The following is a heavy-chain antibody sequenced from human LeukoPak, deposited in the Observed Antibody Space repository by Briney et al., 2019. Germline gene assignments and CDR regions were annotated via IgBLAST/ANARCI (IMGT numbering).Heavy chain of an antibody. J-gene: IGHJ6*02. V-gene: IGHV1-2*02. Sequence: ASVKVSCKPSGYTFTGYYLHWVRQAPGQGLEWMGWVDPNSGGTNYAKRFEGRVTMTRDTSISTAYMELSGLRSDDTAVYYCARRHYNAMDVWGQGTTVTVSS. CDR1: GYTFTGYY. CDR2: VDPNSGGT. CDR3: ARRHYNAMDV.